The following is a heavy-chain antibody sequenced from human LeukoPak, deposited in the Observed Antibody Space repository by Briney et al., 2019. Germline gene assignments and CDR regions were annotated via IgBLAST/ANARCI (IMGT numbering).Heavy chain of an antibody. Sequence: GGSLRLSCAASGXTFSNYWMHWVRQAPGKGLVWVSRIDYHGRSTSYVDSVKDRFTISRDNAKNMLYLQMNSLRAEDTAVYYCARGGLGSFDYWGQGTLVTVSS. CDR2: IDYHGRST. V-gene: IGHV3-74*01. CDR3: ARGGLGSFDY. J-gene: IGHJ4*02. D-gene: IGHD3-10*01. CDR1: GXTFSNYW.